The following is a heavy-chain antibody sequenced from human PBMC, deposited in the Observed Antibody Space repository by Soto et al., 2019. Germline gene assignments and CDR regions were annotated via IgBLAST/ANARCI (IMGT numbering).Heavy chain of an antibody. CDR1: GGSISSGGYS. J-gene: IGHJ4*02. V-gene: IGHV4-30-2*01. CDR2: IYHSGRT. D-gene: IGHD5-12*01. Sequence: QLQLQESGSGLVKPSQTLSLTCAVSGGSISSGGYSWSWIRQPPGKGLEWIGYIYHSGRTYYNPSLKRRVTISVDRSKNQFSLKLSSVTAADTAVYYWAAGGGLPRYFWGQGTLVTVSS. CDR3: AAGGGLPRYF.